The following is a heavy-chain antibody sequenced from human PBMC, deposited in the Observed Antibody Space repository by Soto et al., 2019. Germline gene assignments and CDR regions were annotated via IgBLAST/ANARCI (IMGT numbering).Heavy chain of an antibody. J-gene: IGHJ4*02. CDR1: GFSVNTHV. Sequence: QVQLVESGGGVVQPGRSLRLSCAASGFSVNTHVIHWIRQAPGKGLEWVAVLWYDGSREYYADSVKGRFTISRDNSKNMMYRQMDNLSVEDTAVYYCARVPRFDTCYFDYWGQGTLDTVSS. D-gene: IGHD2-2*02. V-gene: IGHV3-33*01. CDR3: ARVPRFDTCYFDY. CDR2: LWYDGSRE.